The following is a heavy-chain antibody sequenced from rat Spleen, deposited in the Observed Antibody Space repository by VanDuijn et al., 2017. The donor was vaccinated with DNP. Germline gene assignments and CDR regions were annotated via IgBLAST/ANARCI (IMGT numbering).Heavy chain of an antibody. V-gene: IGHV3-1*01. Sequence: EVQLQESGPGLVKPSQSLSLTCSVTGFSITGYYWAWIRKLPGNKMEWIGYINFSGYTDYNPSLKSRISITRDTSRNQFFLQLNSVTTEDTATYYCANGEYWGQGVMVTVSS. CDR3: ANGEY. D-gene: IGHD1-7*01. CDR1: GFSITGYY. CDR2: INFSGYT. J-gene: IGHJ2*01.